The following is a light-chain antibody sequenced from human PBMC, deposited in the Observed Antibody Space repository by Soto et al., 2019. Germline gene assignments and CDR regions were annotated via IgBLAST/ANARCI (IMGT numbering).Light chain of an antibody. CDR1: SSDVGDYNY. CDR3: CSYAGSYSLYV. CDR2: DVS. Sequence: QSALTQPRSVSGSPGQSVTISCTGTSSDVGDYNYVSWYQQHPGKAPKLMIYDVSKRPSGVPDRFSGSKSGNTASLTISGLQDEDEADYYCCSYAGSYSLYVFGTGTKVTVL. V-gene: IGLV2-11*01. J-gene: IGLJ1*01.